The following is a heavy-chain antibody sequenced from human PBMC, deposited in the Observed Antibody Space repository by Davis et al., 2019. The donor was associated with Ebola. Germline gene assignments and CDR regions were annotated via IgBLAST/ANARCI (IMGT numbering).Heavy chain of an antibody. D-gene: IGHD3-3*01. J-gene: IGHJ6*02. CDR3: ARDYLGVRVGYDFWSGYYKGNYYYYGMDV. CDR2: INPNSGGT. V-gene: IGHV1-2*02. CDR1: GYTFTGYY. Sequence: ASVKVSCKASGYTFTGYYMHWVRQAPGQGLEWMGWINPNSGGTNYAQKFQGRVTMTRDTSISTAYMELSRLRSDDTAVYYCARDYLGVRVGYDFWSGYYKGNYYYYGMDVWGQGTTVTVSS.